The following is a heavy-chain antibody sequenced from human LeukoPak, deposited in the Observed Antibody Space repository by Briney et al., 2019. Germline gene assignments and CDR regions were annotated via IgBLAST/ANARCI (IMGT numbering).Heavy chain of an antibody. J-gene: IGHJ5*02. V-gene: IGHV3-48*03. CDR3: ARESEFGDYEPWDL. CDR1: GLTFSSYE. CDR2: IGASGDTI. D-gene: IGHD4-17*01. Sequence: SGGSLRLSCAASGLTFSSYEMNWVRQAPGKGMEWLSYIGASGDTIYYADSVKGRFTISRDNGKKSLSLQMNSLRADDTAVYYCARESEFGDYEPWDLWGQGALVTVSS.